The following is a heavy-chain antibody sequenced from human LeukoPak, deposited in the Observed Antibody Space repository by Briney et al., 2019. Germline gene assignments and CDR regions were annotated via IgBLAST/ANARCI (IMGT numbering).Heavy chain of an antibody. CDR1: GYTFSVHY. D-gene: IGHD4-17*01. CDR3: ARVVGYGDYPFDY. J-gene: IGHJ4*02. Sequence: ASVKVSCKASGYTFSVHYIHWVRQAPGQGREWMGWIYPNSGGTSYAQKFQGRVTISRDTSVQTAYMELRRLRSDDTAVYYCARVVGYGDYPFDYWGQGTLVTVSS. V-gene: IGHV1-2*02. CDR2: IYPNSGGT.